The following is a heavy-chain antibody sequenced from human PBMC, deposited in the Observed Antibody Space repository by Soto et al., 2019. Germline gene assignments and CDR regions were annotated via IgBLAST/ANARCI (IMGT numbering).Heavy chain of an antibody. CDR2: INPNSGGT. Sequence: QVQLVQSGAEVKKPGASVKVSCKASGYTFTGYYMHWVRQAPGQGLEWMGWINPNSGGTNYAQKFQGWVTMTRDTSISTAYMELSRLRSDDTAVYYCARGLGITRYCSGGSCYSLVYWGQGTLVTVSS. CDR1: GYTFTGYY. J-gene: IGHJ4*02. CDR3: ARGLGITRYCSGGSCYSLVY. D-gene: IGHD2-15*01. V-gene: IGHV1-2*04.